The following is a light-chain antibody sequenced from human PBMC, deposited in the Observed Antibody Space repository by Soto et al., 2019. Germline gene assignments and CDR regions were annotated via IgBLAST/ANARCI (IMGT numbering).Light chain of an antibody. CDR1: QSISTY. CDR2: AAS. CDR3: QQSYSPPRT. Sequence: DIQMTQSPSSLSASVGDRVTITCRASQSISTYLNWYQQKVRKAPKLLIYAASSLQRGVPSRFSGSASGTDVTLNISSLQPEDFVTDYCQQSYSPPRTFGQETKLEIK. J-gene: IGKJ2*02. V-gene: IGKV1-39*01.